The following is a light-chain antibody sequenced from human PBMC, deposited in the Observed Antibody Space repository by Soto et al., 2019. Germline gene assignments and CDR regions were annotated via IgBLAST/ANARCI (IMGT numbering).Light chain of an antibody. CDR2: GAS. J-gene: IGKJ4*01. V-gene: IGKV3D-15*01. CDR1: QTVDSN. CDR3: QQYDNSPLT. Sequence: EIVMTQSPATLSVSPGERATLSCRASQTVDSNLAWYQQKPGQPPRLLIFGASTRATGIPARFSGSGSGTDFTLTISSLQSEDFEAYFCQQYDNSPLTFGGGTKVEIK.